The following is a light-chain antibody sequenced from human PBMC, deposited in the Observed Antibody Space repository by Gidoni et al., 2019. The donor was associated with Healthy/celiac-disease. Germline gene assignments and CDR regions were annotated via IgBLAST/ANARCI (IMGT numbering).Light chain of an antibody. CDR1: QSLLHINGYNY. CDR3: MQALQTPLT. J-gene: IGKJ4*01. Sequence: DIVMTQSPLSLPVTPGEPASISCRSSQSLLHINGYNYLDWYLQKPGQSPQLLIYLGSNRASGVPDRFSGSGSGTDFTLKISRVDAEDVGVYYCMQALQTPLTFGGGTKVEIK. CDR2: LGS. V-gene: IGKV2-28*01.